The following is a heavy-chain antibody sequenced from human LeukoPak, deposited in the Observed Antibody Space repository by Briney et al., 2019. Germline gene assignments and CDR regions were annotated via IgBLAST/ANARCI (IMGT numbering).Heavy chain of an antibody. V-gene: IGHV3-33*01. CDR1: GFTFSSYG. J-gene: IGHJ4*02. CDR3: ARDLPYYYGSGSPDFDY. D-gene: IGHD3-10*01. CDR2: IWYDGSNK. Sequence: PGGSLRLSCAASGFTFSSYGMHWVRQAPGKGLEWLAVIWYDGSNKYYADSVKGRFTISRDNSKNTLYLQMNSLRAEDTAVYYCARDLPYYYGSGSPDFDYWGQGTLVTVSS.